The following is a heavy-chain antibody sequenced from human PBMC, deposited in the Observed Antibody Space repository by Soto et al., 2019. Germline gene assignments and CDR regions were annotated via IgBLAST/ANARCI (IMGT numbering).Heavy chain of an antibody. CDR2: SKNKADSYTT. CDR3: TVWGSGNDFGAA. CDR1: GFTFSDHY. J-gene: IGHJ4*02. V-gene: IGHV3-72*01. D-gene: IGHD3-10*01. Sequence: EVQLVESGGGLVQPGGSLRLSCAASGFTFSDHYMDWVRQAPGKGLEWVGRSKNKADSYTTEYAASVKGRFTISRAGAKISVFLQMNSLKTEDTVVYYCTVWGSGNDFGAAWGQGILVTVSS.